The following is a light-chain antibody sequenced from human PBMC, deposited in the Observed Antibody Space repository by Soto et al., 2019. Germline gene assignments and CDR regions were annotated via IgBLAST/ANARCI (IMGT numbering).Light chain of an antibody. CDR3: CSYAGSSNRV. Sequence: QSALTQPASVSGSPGQSITISCTGTSSDVGSYNLVSWYQQHPGKAPKLMIYEGSKRPSGVSNRFSGSKSGNTASLTISGIQAEDEADYYCCSYAGSSNRVFGGGTKLTVL. V-gene: IGLV2-23*01. J-gene: IGLJ3*02. CDR2: EGS. CDR1: SSDVGSYNL.